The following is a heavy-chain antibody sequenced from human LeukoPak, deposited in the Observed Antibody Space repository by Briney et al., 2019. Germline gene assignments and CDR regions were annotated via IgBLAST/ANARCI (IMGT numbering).Heavy chain of an antibody. V-gene: IGHV1-2*02. CDR2: INPNSGGT. J-gene: IGHJ4*02. CDR3: ARSGSYGYQLDVDY. D-gene: IGHD5-18*01. CDR1: GYTFTGYY. Sequence: ASVKVSCKTSGYTFTGYYMHWVRQAPGQGLEWMGWINPNSGGTNYAQKFQGRVTMTRDTSISTVYMELSTLRSDDTAMYYCARSGSYGYQLDVDYWGQGTLVTVSS.